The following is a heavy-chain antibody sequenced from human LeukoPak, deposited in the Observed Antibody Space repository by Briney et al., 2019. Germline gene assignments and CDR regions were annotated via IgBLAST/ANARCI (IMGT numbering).Heavy chain of an antibody. CDR1: GFTFSSYG. V-gene: IGHV3-33*01. D-gene: IGHD5-12*01. J-gene: IGHJ3*02. CDR3: ARGLRATDAFDI. CDR2: IWYDGSNK. Sequence: GGSLRLSCAASGFTFSSYGMHWVRQAPGKGLEWVAVIWYDGSNKYYADSVKGRFTIYRDNSKNTLDLQMNSLRAEDTAVYCCARGLRATDAFDIWGQGTMVTVSS.